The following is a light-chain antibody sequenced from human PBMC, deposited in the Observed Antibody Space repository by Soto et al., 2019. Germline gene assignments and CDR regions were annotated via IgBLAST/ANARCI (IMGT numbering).Light chain of an antibody. Sequence: DIVMTQSPDSLAVSLGERATINCKSSRSVLYSSNNKNYLAWYQQKPGQAPKLLIYWASTRESGVPDRFSGSGSGTDFTLTISSLLAEDVALYYCQQYYSTPPYTFGQGTKLEIK. J-gene: IGKJ2*01. CDR3: QQYYSTPPYT. V-gene: IGKV4-1*01. CDR2: WAS. CDR1: RSVLYSSNNKNY.